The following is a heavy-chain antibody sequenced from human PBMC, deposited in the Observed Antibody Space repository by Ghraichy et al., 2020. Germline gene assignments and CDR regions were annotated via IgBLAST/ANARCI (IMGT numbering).Heavy chain of an antibody. CDR2: INHSGST. Sequence: SETLSLTCAVYGGSFSGYYWSWIRQPPGKGLEWIGEINHSGSTNYNPSLKSRVTISVDTSKNQFSLKLSSVTAADTAVYYCARRAAARVPPGQNWFDPWGQGTLVTVSS. D-gene: IGHD2-15*01. CDR3: ARRAAARVPPGQNWFDP. V-gene: IGHV4-34*01. CDR1: GGSFSGYY. J-gene: IGHJ5*02.